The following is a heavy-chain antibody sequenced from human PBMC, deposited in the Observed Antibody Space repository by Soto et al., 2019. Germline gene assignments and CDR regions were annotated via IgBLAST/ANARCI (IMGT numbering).Heavy chain of an antibody. J-gene: IGHJ4*02. CDR3: ARAGATGTVDY. Sequence: EVQLVESGGGLVQPGGSLRLSCVVSGFPFSSTWMGWVRQAPGKGLEWVAITNQDGRENYYVDSVEGRFTISRDNAKNSLFLQMNSLRAEDTAVYYCARAGATGTVDYWGQGTLVIVS. CDR1: GFPFSSTW. D-gene: IGHD6-13*01. CDR2: TNQDGREN. V-gene: IGHV3-7*04.